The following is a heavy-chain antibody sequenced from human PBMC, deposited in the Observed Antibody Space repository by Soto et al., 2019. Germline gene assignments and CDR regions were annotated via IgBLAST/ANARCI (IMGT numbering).Heavy chain of an antibody. V-gene: IGHV1-18*01. Sequence: QVQLVQSGAEVKKPGASVKVSCKTSGYTFNNYGISWVRQAPGQGLEWMGWISDYNGNTNYPQKFQRRVTMTTDTSTKTVYMVVMSLRSDDTAVYYCERDGYYNSGSYGMDVWGRGTTVTVSS. CDR2: ISDYNGNT. CDR1: GYTFNNYG. J-gene: IGHJ6*02. D-gene: IGHD3-9*01. CDR3: ERDGYYNSGSYGMDV.